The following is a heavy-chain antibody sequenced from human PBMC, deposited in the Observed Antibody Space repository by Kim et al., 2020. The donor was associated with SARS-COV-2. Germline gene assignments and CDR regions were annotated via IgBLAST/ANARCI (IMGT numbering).Heavy chain of an antibody. CDR2: INPNSGGT. CDR3: ARERTPGIAARRPGFDP. CDR1: GYTFTGYY. D-gene: IGHD6-6*01. Sequence: ASVKVSCKASGYTFTGYYMHWVRQAPGQGLEWMGWINPNSGGTNYAQKFQGRVTMTRDTSISTAYMELSRLRSDDTAVYYCARERTPGIAARRPGFDPWGQGTLVTVSS. J-gene: IGHJ5*02. V-gene: IGHV1-2*02.